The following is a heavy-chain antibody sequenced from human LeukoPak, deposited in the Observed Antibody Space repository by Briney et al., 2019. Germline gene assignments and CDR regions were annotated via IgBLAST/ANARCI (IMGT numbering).Heavy chain of an antibody. CDR3: ARGVDTAMALDI. D-gene: IGHD5-18*01. Sequence: ASVKVSCKASGYTFTGYYMHWVRQAPGQGLEWMGWINPNSGGTNYARKFQGRVTMTRDTSISTAYMELSRLRSDDTAVYYCARGVDTAMALDIWGQGTMVTVSS. CDR2: INPNSGGT. V-gene: IGHV1-2*02. J-gene: IGHJ3*02. CDR1: GYTFTGYY.